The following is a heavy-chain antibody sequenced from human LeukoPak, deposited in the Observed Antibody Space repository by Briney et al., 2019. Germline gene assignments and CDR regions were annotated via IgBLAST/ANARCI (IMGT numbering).Heavy chain of an antibody. CDR3: AGSIFGVVTIEYYFDY. CDR1: GGTISNYV. CDR2: IIPIFTTA. D-gene: IGHD3-3*01. J-gene: IGHJ4*02. V-gene: IGHV1-69*13. Sequence: ASVKVSCKAAGGTISNYVISWVRQAPGQGLEWMGGIIPIFTTANYAQKFQGRVTITADESTSTAYMELSSLRSEDTAVYYCAGSIFGVVTIEYYFDYWGQGTLVTVSS.